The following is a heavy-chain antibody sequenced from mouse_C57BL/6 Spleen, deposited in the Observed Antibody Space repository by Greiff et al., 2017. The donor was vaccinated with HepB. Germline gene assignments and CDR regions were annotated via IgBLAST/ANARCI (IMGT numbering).Heavy chain of an antibody. J-gene: IGHJ3*01. D-gene: IGHD2-4*01. V-gene: IGHV1-80*01. CDR2: IYPGDGDT. Sequence: VKLQESGAELVKPGASVKISCKASGYAFSSYWMNWVKQRPGKGLEWIGQIYPGDGDTNYNGKFKGKATLTADKSSSTAYMQLSSLTSEDSAVYFCARSINYDLGFAYRGQGTLVTVSA. CDR3: ARSINYDLGFAY. CDR1: GYAFSSYW.